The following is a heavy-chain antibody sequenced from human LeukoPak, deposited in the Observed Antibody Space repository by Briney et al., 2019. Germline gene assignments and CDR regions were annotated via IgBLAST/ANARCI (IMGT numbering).Heavy chain of an antibody. Sequence: KPSETLSLTCAVSGGSISSGGYSWSWIRQPPGKGPEWIGYIYHSGSTYYNPSLKSRVTISVDRSKNQFSLKLSSVTAADTAVYYCARVVVPAAYFDYWGQGTLVTVSS. J-gene: IGHJ4*02. CDR2: IYHSGST. CDR1: GGSISSGGYS. D-gene: IGHD2-2*01. CDR3: ARVVVPAAYFDY. V-gene: IGHV4-30-2*01.